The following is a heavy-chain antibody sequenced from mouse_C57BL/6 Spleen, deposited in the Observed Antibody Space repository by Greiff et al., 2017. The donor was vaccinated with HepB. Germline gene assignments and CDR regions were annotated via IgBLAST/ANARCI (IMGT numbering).Heavy chain of an antibody. CDR2: INPSSGYT. Sequence: QVQLQQSGAELAKPGASVKLSCKASGYTFTSYWMHWVKQRPGQGLEWIGYINPSSGYTKYNQKFKDKATLTVDKSSSTAYMQLSSLTYEDSAVYYCARDDDYDGFDYWGQGTTLTVSS. CDR3: ARDDDYDGFDY. J-gene: IGHJ2*01. CDR1: GYTFTSYW. V-gene: IGHV1-7*01. D-gene: IGHD2-4*01.